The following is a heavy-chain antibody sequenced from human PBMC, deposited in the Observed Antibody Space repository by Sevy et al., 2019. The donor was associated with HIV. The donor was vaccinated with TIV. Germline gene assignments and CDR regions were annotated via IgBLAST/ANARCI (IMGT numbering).Heavy chain of an antibody. D-gene: IGHD3-9*01. CDR3: ARGLPSDWLPDFDY. CDR1: GGSISSYC. V-gene: IGHV4-59*01. J-gene: IGHJ4*02. CDR2: IYYSGST. Sequence: SETLSLTCTVSGGSISSYCWSWIRQPPGKGLEWIGYIYYSGSTNYNPSLKSRVTISVDTSKNQFSLKLSSVTAADTAVYYCARGLPSDWLPDFDYWGQGTLVTVSS.